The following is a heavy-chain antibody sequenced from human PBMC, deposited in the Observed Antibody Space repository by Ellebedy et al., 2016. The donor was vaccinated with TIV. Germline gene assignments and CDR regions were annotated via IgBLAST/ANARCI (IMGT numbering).Heavy chain of an antibody. CDR3: ARGSHSSSWYDY. Sequence: GGSLRLSCAASGFTFSSYEMNWVRQAPGKGLEWVSYISSSGSTIYYADSVKGRFTISRDNAKNSLYLQMNSLRAEDTAVYYCARGSHSSSWYDYWGQGTLVTVSS. CDR1: GFTFSSYE. D-gene: IGHD6-13*01. CDR2: ISSSGSTI. V-gene: IGHV3-48*03. J-gene: IGHJ4*02.